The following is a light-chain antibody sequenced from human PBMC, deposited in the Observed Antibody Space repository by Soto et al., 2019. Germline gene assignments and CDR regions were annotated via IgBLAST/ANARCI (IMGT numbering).Light chain of an antibody. CDR3: QQYGRSSLT. CDR1: QSVSSTY. Sequence: EIVLTQSPGTLSLSPGERATLSCRASQSVSSTYLAWYQQKPGQAPRLLIYGASSRASGIPDRFSGNGSGTVFTLTISRLDPEDFAGYYCQQYGRSSLTFGPGTKVDIK. CDR2: GAS. V-gene: IGKV3-20*01. J-gene: IGKJ3*01.